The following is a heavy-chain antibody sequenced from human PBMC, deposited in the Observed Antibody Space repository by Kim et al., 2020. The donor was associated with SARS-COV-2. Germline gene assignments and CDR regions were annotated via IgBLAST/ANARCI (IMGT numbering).Heavy chain of an antibody. J-gene: IGHJ3*02. CDR2: MSGNGRTT. D-gene: IGHD4-17*01. CDR1: GFSLTNQE. Sequence: GGSLRLSCAASGFSLTNQEMNWVRQAPGKGLEWVSYMSGNGRTTYYADSVKGRFTTSRDNAKNPLYLQMNSLRAEDMVVYYCARETVTSPDALDIWGQGTMVSVSS. V-gene: IGHV3-48*03. CDR3: ARETVTSPDALDI.